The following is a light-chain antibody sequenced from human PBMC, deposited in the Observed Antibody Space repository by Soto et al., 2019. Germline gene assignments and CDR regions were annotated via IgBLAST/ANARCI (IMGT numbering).Light chain of an antibody. CDR3: SSYTTTSTLGV. Sequence: QSALTQPASVSGSPGQSITISCTGTSSDVGAYNLVSWYQQYPGKAPKLMVYEVTNRPSGVSNRFSGSKSGNAASLTISGLQAEDEADYSCSSYTTTSTLGVFGTGTKVTVL. CDR2: EVT. J-gene: IGLJ1*01. V-gene: IGLV2-14*01. CDR1: SSDVGAYNL.